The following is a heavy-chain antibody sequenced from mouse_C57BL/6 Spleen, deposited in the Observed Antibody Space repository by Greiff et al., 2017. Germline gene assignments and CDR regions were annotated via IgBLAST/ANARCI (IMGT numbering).Heavy chain of an antibody. V-gene: IGHV1-43*01. CDR3: ANRRAMDY. J-gene: IGHJ4*01. CDR1: GYSFTGYY. Sequence: SGPELVKPGASVKISCKASGYSFTGYYMHWVQQSSEKSLEWIGEINPSTGGTSYNQKFKGKATLTVDKSSSTAYMQLKSLTSEDAAVYYCANRRAMDYWGQGTSVTVSS. CDR2: INPSTGGT.